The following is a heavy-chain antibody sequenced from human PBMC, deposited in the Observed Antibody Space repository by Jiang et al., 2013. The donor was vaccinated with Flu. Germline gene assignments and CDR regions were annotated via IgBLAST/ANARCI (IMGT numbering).Heavy chain of an antibody. Sequence: VQLLESGGGLVQPGGSLRLSCAASGFTFSNYAMDWVRQAPGKGLEWVSVISGSGVPTFYAGSVKGRFTISRDNSKNMVYLQMNSLRAEDTAVYYCAKDGGLVGASVKAFDIWGQGTMVTVSS. CDR2: ISGSGVPT. V-gene: IGHV3-23*01. D-gene: IGHD1-26*01. CDR1: GFTFSNYA. J-gene: IGHJ3*02. CDR3: AKDGGLVGASVKAFDI.